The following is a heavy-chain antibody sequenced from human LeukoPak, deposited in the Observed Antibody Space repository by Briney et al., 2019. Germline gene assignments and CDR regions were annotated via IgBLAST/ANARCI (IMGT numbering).Heavy chain of an antibody. CDR3: AKEDLAYCASDCYPVGFDF. CDR1: GFTFSSYA. CDR2: ISGSGGST. V-gene: IGHV3-23*01. D-gene: IGHD2-21*01. J-gene: IGHJ4*02. Sequence: PGGSLRLSCAASGFTFSSYAMSWVRQAPGKGLEWVSGISGSGGSTYYADSVKGRFTISRDNSKNTLYLQMNSLRAEDTAVYHCAKEDLAYCASDCYPVGFDFWGQGTLVTVSS.